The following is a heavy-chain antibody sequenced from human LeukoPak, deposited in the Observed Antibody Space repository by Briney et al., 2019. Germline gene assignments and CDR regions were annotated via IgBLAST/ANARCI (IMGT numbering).Heavy chain of an antibody. V-gene: IGHV1-8*01. J-gene: IGHJ5*02. CDR1: GYTFRIHD. CDR3: ARESERNDGWFDP. D-gene: IGHD1-1*01. CDR2: VSPKTGRT. Sequence: ASVTVSCKASGYTFRIHDFNWVRQAPGQGLEWMGWVSPKTGRTGYAQKFQGRVYMTTNASLSTAYMEVSSLRSDDTAVYFCARESERNDGWFDPWGQGTLVTVSS.